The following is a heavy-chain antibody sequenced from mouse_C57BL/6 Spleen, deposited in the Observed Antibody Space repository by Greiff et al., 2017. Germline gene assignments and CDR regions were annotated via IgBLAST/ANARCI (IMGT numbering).Heavy chain of an antibody. V-gene: IGHV1-80*01. CDR2: IYPGDGDT. Sequence: QVQLQQSGAELVKPGASVKISCKASGYAFSSYWMNWVKQRPGKGLEWIGQIYPGDGDTNYNGKFKGKATLTADKSSSTAYMQLSSLTSEDSAVYFCARGRTVGSSPWFAYWGQGTLVTVSA. D-gene: IGHD1-1*01. CDR1: GYAFSSYW. CDR3: ARGRTVGSSPWFAY. J-gene: IGHJ3*01.